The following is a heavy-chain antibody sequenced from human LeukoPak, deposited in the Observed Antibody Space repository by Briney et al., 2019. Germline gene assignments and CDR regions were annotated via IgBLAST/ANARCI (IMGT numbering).Heavy chain of an antibody. Sequence: GGSLRLSCAASGFTFSTFGMRWVSQAPGKGLEWVAIIWYDGSDKYYADSVKGRFTVSRDNSKNTLHLQVNSLRAEDTAVYYCARDRSTTSSAGYYFDTWGQGALVTVSS. CDR3: ARDRSTTSSAGYYFDT. CDR1: GFTFSTFG. D-gene: IGHD2-2*01. J-gene: IGHJ4*02. CDR2: IWYDGSDK. V-gene: IGHV3-33*01.